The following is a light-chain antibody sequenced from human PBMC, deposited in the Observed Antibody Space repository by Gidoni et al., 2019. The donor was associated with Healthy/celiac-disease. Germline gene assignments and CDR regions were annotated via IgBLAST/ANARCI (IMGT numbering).Light chain of an antibody. J-gene: IGKJ3*01. V-gene: IGKV1-8*01. Sequence: AIRMTQSPSSFSASTGDRVTITCRASLGISSYLAWYQQTPGKAPKLLIYAASTLQSGVSSRFSGSGSGTDFTLTISGLQSEDFATYYCQQYYSYPQTFGPGTKVDLK. CDR2: AAS. CDR1: LGISSY. CDR3: QQYYSYPQT.